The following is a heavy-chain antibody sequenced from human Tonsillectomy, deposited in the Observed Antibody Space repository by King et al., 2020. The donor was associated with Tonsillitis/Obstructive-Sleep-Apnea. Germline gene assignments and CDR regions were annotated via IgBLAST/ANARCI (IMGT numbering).Heavy chain of an antibody. J-gene: IGHJ6*03. V-gene: IGHV1-18*01. CDR2: ISVHNANT. CDR3: ARLTSITIFGVAPYYMDV. Sequence: VQLVQSGAEVKKSGASVKVSCKASGYTFTSYVITWVRQAPGQGLEWMGWISVHNANTNYAQKLQGRVTMTTDTSTNTAYMELRSLRSDDTAIYYCARLTSITIFGVAPYYMDVWGKGTTVTVSS. D-gene: IGHD3-3*01. CDR1: GYTFTSYV.